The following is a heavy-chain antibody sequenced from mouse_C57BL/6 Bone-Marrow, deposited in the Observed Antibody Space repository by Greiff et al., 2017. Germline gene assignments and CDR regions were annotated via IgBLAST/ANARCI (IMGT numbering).Heavy chain of an antibody. J-gene: IGHJ2*01. CDR1: GFNIKNTY. V-gene: IGHV14-3*01. CDR3: ASGYYGSSYYLDD. D-gene: IGHD1-1*01. CDR2: IDPANGNT. Sequence: EVQLQQSVAELVRPGASVKLSCTASGFNIKNTYMHWVKQRPEQGLAWIGRIDPANGNTKYAPKFQGKATITADTSSNTAYLQLSSLTSEDTAIYYCASGYYGSSYYLDDWGQGTTLTVSS.